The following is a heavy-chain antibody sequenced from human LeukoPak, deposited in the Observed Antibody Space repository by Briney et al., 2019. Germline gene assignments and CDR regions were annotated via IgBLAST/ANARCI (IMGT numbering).Heavy chain of an antibody. CDR1: GFTVRSNY. J-gene: IGHJ4*02. D-gene: IGHD6-19*01. CDR2: IYSGGST. Sequence: GGSLRLSCAASGFTVRSNYMSWVRQAPGKGLEWVSVIYSGGSTYYADFVKGRFTISRDNSKNTLYLQMNSLRAEDTAVYYCARSPYSSGWYYFDYWGQGTLVAVSS. V-gene: IGHV3-66*02. CDR3: ARSPYSSGWYYFDY.